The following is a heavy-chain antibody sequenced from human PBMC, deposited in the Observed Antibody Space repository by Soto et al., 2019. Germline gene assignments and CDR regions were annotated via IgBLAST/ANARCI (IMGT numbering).Heavy chain of an antibody. J-gene: IGHJ6*02. CDR1: GGSISNGGYY. D-gene: IGHD3-3*01. CDR2: IYYSGST. Sequence: SETLSLTCTVYGGSISNGGYYWSWIRQHPGKGLEWIGYIYYSGSTYYNPSLKSRVTISVDTSKNQFSLKLSSVTAADTAVYYCARTVNYDFWSGYSEYYYGMDVWGQGTTVTVSS. CDR3: ARTVNYDFWSGYSEYYYGMDV. V-gene: IGHV4-31*03.